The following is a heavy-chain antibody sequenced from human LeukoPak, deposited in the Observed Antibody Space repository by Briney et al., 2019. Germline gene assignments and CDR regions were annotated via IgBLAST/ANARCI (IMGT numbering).Heavy chain of an antibody. Sequence: GASVKVSCKASGYTFTGYYMHWVRQAPGQGLEWMGWINPNSGGTNYAQKFQGRVTMTRDTSISTAYMELSRLRSDDTDVYYCARSPALLWFGELHPYYFDYWGQGTLVTVSS. V-gene: IGHV1-2*02. J-gene: IGHJ4*02. CDR3: ARSPALLWFGELHPYYFDY. CDR2: INPNSGGT. D-gene: IGHD3-10*01. CDR1: GYTFTGYY.